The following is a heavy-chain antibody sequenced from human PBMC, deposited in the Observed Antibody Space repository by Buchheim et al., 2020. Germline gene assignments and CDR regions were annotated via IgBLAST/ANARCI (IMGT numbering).Heavy chain of an antibody. Sequence: QVQLQQWGAGLLKPSETLSLTCAVYGGSFSGYYWSWIRQPPGKGLEWIGEINHSGSTNYNPSLKSRVTISVDTSKNQFSLKLSSVTAADTAVYYCARGAPHDSSSGMLNFDYWGQGT. CDR3: ARGAPHDSSSGMLNFDY. J-gene: IGHJ4*02. V-gene: IGHV4-34*01. D-gene: IGHD6-13*01. CDR2: INHSGST. CDR1: GGSFSGYY.